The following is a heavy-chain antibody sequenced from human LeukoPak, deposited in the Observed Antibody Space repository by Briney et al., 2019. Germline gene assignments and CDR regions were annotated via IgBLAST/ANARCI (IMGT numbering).Heavy chain of an antibody. Sequence: SETLSLTCAVSGGSISSYYWSWIRQPPGKGLEWIGYIYYSGSTNYNPSLKSRVTISVDTSKNQFSLRVTSVTAADTAVYYCARGPSGTFDYWGQGTLATVSS. J-gene: IGHJ4*02. V-gene: IGHV4-59*08. CDR1: GGSISSYY. CDR3: ARGPSGTFDY. CDR2: IYYSGST. D-gene: IGHD1-26*01.